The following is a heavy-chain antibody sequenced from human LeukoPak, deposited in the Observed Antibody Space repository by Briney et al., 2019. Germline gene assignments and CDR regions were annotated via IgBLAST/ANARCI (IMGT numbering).Heavy chain of an antibody. V-gene: IGHV4-59*08. CDR3: ARLQGYDYAWGSYRYYYYYYGMDV. Sequence: SETLSLTCTVSGGSISSYYWSWIRQPPGKGLEWIGYIYYSGSTNYNPSLKSRVTISVDTSKNQFSLKLSSVTAADTAVYYCARLQGYDYAWGSYRYYYYYYGMDVWDQGTTVTVSS. D-gene: IGHD3-16*02. CDR1: GGSISSYY. CDR2: IYYSGST. J-gene: IGHJ6*02.